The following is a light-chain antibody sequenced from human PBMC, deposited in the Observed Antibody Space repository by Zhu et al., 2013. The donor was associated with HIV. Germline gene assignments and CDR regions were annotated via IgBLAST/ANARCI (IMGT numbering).Light chain of an antibody. CDR3: ASFTNRITWV. V-gene: IGLV2-14*01. CDR2: EVN. J-gene: IGLJ3*02. CDR1: SNDIGVYDF. Sequence: QSALTQPASVSGSPGQSITISCTGTSNDIGVYDFVSWCQHHPGKAPKLIIYEVNNRPSGVSNRFSGSKSGNTASLTISGLQAEDEADYYCASFTNRITWVFGGGTKLTVL.